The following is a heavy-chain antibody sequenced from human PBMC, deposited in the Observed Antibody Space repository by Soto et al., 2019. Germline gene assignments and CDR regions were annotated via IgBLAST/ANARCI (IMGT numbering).Heavy chain of an antibody. J-gene: IGHJ4*02. CDR1: GFSFTTDGMG. CDR3: AHLYWAASGTRYYFDY. Sequence: QITLKESCPTLVKPTQTLTLTCTFSGFSFTTDGMGVGWIRQPPGKALEWLALIYWDDDKRYSPSLKSRLTIAKDASRNRVVLTLTNMDPADTVTYYSAHLYWAASGTRYYFDYWGQGTVVTVSS. V-gene: IGHV2-5*02. CDR2: IYWDDDK. D-gene: IGHD6-13*01.